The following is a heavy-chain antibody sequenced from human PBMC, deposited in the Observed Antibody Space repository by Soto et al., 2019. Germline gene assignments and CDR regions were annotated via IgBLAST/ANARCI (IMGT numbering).Heavy chain of an antibody. CDR1: GFTVSYNY. D-gene: IGHD3-16*01. Sequence: VLLVESGGGLIQPGGSLRLSCAASGFTVSYNYMTWVRQAPGKGLEWVSVIYSAGGTYYADSVKGRFTISRDNSENTLYLQMNSLRAEDTAVYFCAREGDSKDGHNLGYWGQGTLVTVSS. CDR2: IYSAGGT. CDR3: AREGDSKDGHNLGY. J-gene: IGHJ4*02. V-gene: IGHV3-53*01.